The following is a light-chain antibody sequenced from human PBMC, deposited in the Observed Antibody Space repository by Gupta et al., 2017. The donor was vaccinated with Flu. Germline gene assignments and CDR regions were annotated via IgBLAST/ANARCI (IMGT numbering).Light chain of an antibody. V-gene: IGLV7-46*01. CDR2: DTF. CDR3: LLSYSGPRPV. CDR1: TGAVSTGLF. J-gene: IGLJ3*02. Sequence: QAAVTQESSLTVVPGGTATRTCGPSTGAVSTGLFPYWIQQKPGQAPRTLLYDTFNKHSWTPARFSGSLLGGKALLTLSGAQPDDEADYYCLLSYSGPRPVFGGGTKLTVL.